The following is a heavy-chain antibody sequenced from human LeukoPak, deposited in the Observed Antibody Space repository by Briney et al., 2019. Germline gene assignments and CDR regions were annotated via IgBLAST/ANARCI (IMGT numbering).Heavy chain of an antibody. CDR2: IYYSRST. J-gene: IGHJ4*02. CDR1: GASISSHY. CDR3: ARAERTGGDY. V-gene: IGHV4-59*11. Sequence: SETLSLTCTVSGASISSHYWSWIRQPPGKGLEWIGYIYYSRSTNHNPSLKSRVTISVDTSKNQFSLKLNSVTTADTAVYYCARAERTGGDYWGQGTLVTVSS. D-gene: IGHD3-16*01.